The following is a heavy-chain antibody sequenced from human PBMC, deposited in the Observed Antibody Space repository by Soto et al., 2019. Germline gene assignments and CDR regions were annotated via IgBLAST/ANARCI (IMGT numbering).Heavy chain of an antibody. CDR2: ISAYNGNT. Sequence: ASVKVSCKASGYTFTSYGISWVRQAPGQGLEWMGWISAYNGNTNYAQKLQGRVTMTTDTSTSTAYMELRSLRSDDTAVYYCARDLVDIVATPLYYYYGMHVWGQGLTLTVSS. J-gene: IGHJ6*02. CDR1: GYTFTSYG. V-gene: IGHV1-18*01. D-gene: IGHD5-12*01. CDR3: ARDLVDIVATPLYYYYGMHV.